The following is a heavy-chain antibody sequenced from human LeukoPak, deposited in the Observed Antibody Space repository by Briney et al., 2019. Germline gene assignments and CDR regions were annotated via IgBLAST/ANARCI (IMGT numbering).Heavy chain of an antibody. CDR2: VRYDSSNK. Sequence: GGSLRLSCAASGFTFSGYGMHWVRQAPGKGLEWVAFVRYDSSNKYYADSVKGRFTVSRDNAKNSLYLQMNSLRAEDTAVYYCATPREDYGGPDLFDYWAREPWSPSPQ. CDR1: GFTFSGYG. CDR3: ATPREDYGGPDLFDY. J-gene: IGHJ4*02. D-gene: IGHD4-23*01. V-gene: IGHV3-30*02.